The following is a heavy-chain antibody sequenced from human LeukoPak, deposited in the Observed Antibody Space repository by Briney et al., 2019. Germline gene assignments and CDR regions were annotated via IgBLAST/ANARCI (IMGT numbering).Heavy chain of an antibody. J-gene: IGHJ4*02. CDR3: ARDVDPLTIASALAY. Sequence: ASVKVSCKASGYTFTSYGISWVRQAPGQGLEWMGWISAYNGNTNYAQKLQGRVTMTTDTSTSTAYMELRSLRSDDTAVYYCARDVDPLTIASALAYWGQGTLVTVSS. D-gene: IGHD2-21*01. CDR2: ISAYNGNT. CDR1: GYTFTSYG. V-gene: IGHV1-18*01.